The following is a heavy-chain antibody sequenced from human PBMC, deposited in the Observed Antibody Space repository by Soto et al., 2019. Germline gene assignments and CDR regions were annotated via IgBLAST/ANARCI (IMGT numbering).Heavy chain of an antibody. V-gene: IGHV3-30-3*01. CDR1: GFTFSSYA. CDR2: ISYDGSNK. CDR3: ARVAGITIFGVVLDYGMDV. J-gene: IGHJ6*02. D-gene: IGHD3-3*01. Sequence: GGSLRLSCAASGFTFSSYAMHWVRQAPGKGLEWVAVISYDGSNKYYADSVKGRFTISRDNSKNTPYLQMNSLRAEDTAVYYCARVAGITIFGVVLDYGMDVWGQGTTVTVSS.